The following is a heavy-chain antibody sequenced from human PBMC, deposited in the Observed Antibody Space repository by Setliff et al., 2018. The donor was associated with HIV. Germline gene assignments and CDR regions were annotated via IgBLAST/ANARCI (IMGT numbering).Heavy chain of an antibody. D-gene: IGHD3-22*01. CDR1: GDSIRSGDYC. CDR3: ARLTTTYYYDSSAYYHPV. V-gene: IGHV4-34*01. CDR2: INHSGST. J-gene: IGHJ4*02. Sequence: LSLTCTVSGDSIRSGDYCWSWLRQPPGRGLAWIGEINHSGSTNYNPSLKSRVTIAVDTSKNQFSLKLSSVTAADTAVFDCARLTTTYYYDSSAYYHPVWGQGTMVTVSS.